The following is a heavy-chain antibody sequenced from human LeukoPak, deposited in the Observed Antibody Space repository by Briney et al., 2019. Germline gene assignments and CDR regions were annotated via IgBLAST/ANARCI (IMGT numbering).Heavy chain of an antibody. CDR1: GYTFTSYY. J-gene: IGHJ6*02. V-gene: IGHV1-2*02. CDR3: ARAIYIGVDYYYYGMDV. CDR2: INPNSGGT. Sequence: GASVKVSCKASGYTFTSYYMHWVRQAPGQGLEWMGWINPNSGGTNYAQKFQGRVTMTRDTSISTAYMELSRLRSDDTAVYYCARAIYIGVDYYYYGMDVWGQGTTVTVSS. D-gene: IGHD3-10*01.